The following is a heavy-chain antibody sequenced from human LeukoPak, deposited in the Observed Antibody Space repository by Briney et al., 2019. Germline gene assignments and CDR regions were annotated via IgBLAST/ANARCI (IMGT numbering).Heavy chain of an antibody. J-gene: IGHJ3*02. V-gene: IGHV4-30-4*01. Sequence: SETLSLTCAVYGVSFSAYYWSWIRQPPGKGLEWIGYIYYSGSTYYNPSLKSRVTISVDTSKNQFSLKLSSVTAADTAVYYCARDATLSLYYAFDIWGQGTMVTVSS. CDR3: ARDATLSLYYAFDI. CDR1: GVSFSAYY. CDR2: IYYSGST. D-gene: IGHD2-15*01.